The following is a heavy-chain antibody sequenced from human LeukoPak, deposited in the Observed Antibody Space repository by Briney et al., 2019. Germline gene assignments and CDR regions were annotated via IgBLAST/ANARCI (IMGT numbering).Heavy chain of an antibody. Sequence: GGSLRLSCAASGFTFSTYAMSWVRQAPGKGLEWVSAISGSGGSTYYADSVKGRFTISRDNSENTLYLQMNSLRAEDTAVYYCAKGRGDSSGYYYSYYYYYMDVWGKGTTVTVSS. CDR3: AKGRGDSSGYYYSYYYYYMDV. D-gene: IGHD3-22*01. CDR1: GFTFSTYA. CDR2: ISGSGGST. J-gene: IGHJ6*03. V-gene: IGHV3-23*01.